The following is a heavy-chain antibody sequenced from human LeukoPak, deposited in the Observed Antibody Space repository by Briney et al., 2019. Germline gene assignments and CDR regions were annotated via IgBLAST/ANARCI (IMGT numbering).Heavy chain of an antibody. CDR2: DYPGDSDT. J-gene: IGHJ5*02. CDR3: ARRYCTNGVCYPGSPYNWFDP. CDR1: GYSFTSYL. D-gene: IGHD2-8*01. Sequence: GEPLKISCKASGYSFTSYLIGWVRQMPGKGLEWMGIDYPGDSDTRYSPSFQGQVTISADKSISTAYLQWSSLKASDTAMYYCARRYCTNGVCYPGSPYNWFDPWGQGTLVTVSS. V-gene: IGHV5-51*01.